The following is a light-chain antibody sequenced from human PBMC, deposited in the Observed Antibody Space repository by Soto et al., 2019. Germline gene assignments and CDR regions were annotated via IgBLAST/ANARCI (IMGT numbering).Light chain of an antibody. CDR2: GAS. Sequence: EIVLTQSPGTLSLSPGERATLSCRASQSVSSSYLAWYQQKPGQAPRLLIYGASSRSTGIPDRFSVSGSWPDFTLTISRLEPEDCAVYYCQQDGSSPRTFGKGTKVEIK. J-gene: IGKJ1*01. V-gene: IGKV3-20*01. CDR3: QQDGSSPRT. CDR1: QSVSSSY.